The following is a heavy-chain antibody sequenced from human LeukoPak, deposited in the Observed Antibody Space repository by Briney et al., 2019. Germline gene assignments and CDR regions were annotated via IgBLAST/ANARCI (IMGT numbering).Heavy chain of an antibody. D-gene: IGHD3-16*01. CDR3: ARGGGLDV. CDR1: GITFSSYW. V-gene: IGHV3-7*03. Sequence: GGSLRLSCAASGITFSSYWMNWARQAPGKGLEWVASINHNGNVNYYVDSVKGRFTISRDNAKNSLYLQMSNLRAEDTAVYFCARGGGLDVWGQGATVTVSS. J-gene: IGHJ6*02. CDR2: INHNGNVN.